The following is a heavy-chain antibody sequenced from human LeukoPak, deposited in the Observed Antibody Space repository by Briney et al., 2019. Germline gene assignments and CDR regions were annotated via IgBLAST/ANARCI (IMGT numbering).Heavy chain of an antibody. CDR3: AKGRRTGFVDY. Sequence: GGSLRLSCEPSIFVFSEYYMHWVRLAPGKGLEWLAVITNDGSRQFYADSVKGRFTVSRGNSKSLLFLQMESLRHDDTGIYYCAKGRRTGFVDYWGQGALVTVSS. V-gene: IGHV3-30*18. CDR1: IFVFSEYY. D-gene: IGHD1-1*01. J-gene: IGHJ4*02. CDR2: ITNDGSRQ.